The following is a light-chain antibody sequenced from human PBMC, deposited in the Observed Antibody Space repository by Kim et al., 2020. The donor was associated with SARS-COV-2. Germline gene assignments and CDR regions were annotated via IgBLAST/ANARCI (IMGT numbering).Light chain of an antibody. V-gene: IGKV3-11*01. CDR2: DAS. J-gene: IGKJ5*01. CDR3: QQRSNWPIT. Sequence: EIVLTQSPATLSLSPGERATLSCRASQSVSSYLAWYQHKPGQAPRLLIYDASNRATGTPVSFSGSGSGTDFTLTISSLEPEDSAVYYCQQRSNWPITFGQETRLEIK. CDR1: QSVSSY.